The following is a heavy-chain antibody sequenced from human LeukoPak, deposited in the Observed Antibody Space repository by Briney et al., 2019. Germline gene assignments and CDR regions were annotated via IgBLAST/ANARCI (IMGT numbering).Heavy chain of an antibody. V-gene: IGHV4-30-4*01. J-gene: IGHJ4*02. CDR1: GGSISSGDYY. Sequence: SQTLSLTCTVSGGSISSGDYYWSWLRQPPGTGLEWIGYIYYSGSTYYNPSLKSRVTISVDTSKTQFSLKLSSVTAADTAVYYCARRVGYDLYYFDYWGQGTLVTVSS. CDR2: IYYSGST. CDR3: ARRVGYDLYYFDY. D-gene: IGHD5-12*01.